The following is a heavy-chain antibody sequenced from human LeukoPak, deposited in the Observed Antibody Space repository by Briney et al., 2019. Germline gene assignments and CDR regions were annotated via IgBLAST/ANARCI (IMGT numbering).Heavy chain of an antibody. CDR2: FGPEDGET. J-gene: IGHJ4*02. Sequence: ASVKVSCKVSGYTLTELSMHWVRQAPGKGLEWVGGFGPEDGETIYAQKFQGRVTMTEDTSTDTAYMELSSLRSEDTAAYYCATNYIVVVPAATGYFDYWGQGTLVTVSS. V-gene: IGHV1-24*01. CDR3: ATNYIVVVPAATGYFDY. D-gene: IGHD2-2*01. CDR1: GYTLTELS.